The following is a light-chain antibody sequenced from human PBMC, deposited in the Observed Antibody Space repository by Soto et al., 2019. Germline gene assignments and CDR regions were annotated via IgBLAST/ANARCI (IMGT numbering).Light chain of an antibody. J-gene: IGKJ1*01. CDR1: QSISSW. CDR3: QQYNSYPWT. Sequence: DIQMTQSPSSLSAYVGDRVTISVRASQSISSWLAWYQQKPGKAPKLLIYKASSLESGVPSRFSGSGSGTEFTLTISSLQPDDFATYYCQQYNSYPWTFGQGTKVDIK. CDR2: KAS. V-gene: IGKV1-5*03.